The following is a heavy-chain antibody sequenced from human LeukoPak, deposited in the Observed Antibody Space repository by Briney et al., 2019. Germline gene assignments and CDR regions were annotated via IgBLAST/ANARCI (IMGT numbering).Heavy chain of an antibody. CDR1: GFTFSSYS. V-gene: IGHV3-48*01. D-gene: IGHD5-18*01. J-gene: IGHJ4*02. Sequence: EGSLRLSCAASGFTFSSYSMNWVPQAPGKGLEWVSYISSSSSTIYYADSVKGRFTISRDNAKNSLYLQMNSLRAEDTAVYYCARDRGYSYGMFDYWSQGTLVTVSS. CDR2: ISSSSSTI. CDR3: ARDRGYSYGMFDY.